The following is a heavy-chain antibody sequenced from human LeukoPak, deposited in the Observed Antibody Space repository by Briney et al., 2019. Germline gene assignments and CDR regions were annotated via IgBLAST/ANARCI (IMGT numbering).Heavy chain of an antibody. D-gene: IGHD3-10*01. V-gene: IGHV4-4*02. CDR2: IYHSGST. Sequence: SGTLSLTCAVSGGSISSSNWWSWVRQPPGKGLEWIGEIYHSGSTNYNPSLKSRVTISVDKSKNQFSLKLSSVTAADTAVYYCARSDYHNSGSHTVFDAFDIWGQGTRVTVSS. CDR3: ARSDYHNSGSHTVFDAFDI. J-gene: IGHJ3*02. CDR1: GGSISSSNW.